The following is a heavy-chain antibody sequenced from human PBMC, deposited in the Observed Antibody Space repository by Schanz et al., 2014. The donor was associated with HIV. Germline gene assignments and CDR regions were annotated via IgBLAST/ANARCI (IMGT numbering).Heavy chain of an antibody. V-gene: IGHV3-23*04. D-gene: IGHD5-18*01. CDR3: ARDAASHSYGSTMDV. J-gene: IGHJ6*02. CDR2: ISGSGDNT. Sequence: VQVVESGGGVVQPERSLRLSCAASGFTFSSYAMSWVRQAPGKGLEWVSAISGSGDNTFYADSVKGRFTISRDSSKNTLYLQMNGLRAEDTAVYYCARDAASHSYGSTMDVWGQGTTVTVSS. CDR1: GFTFSSYA.